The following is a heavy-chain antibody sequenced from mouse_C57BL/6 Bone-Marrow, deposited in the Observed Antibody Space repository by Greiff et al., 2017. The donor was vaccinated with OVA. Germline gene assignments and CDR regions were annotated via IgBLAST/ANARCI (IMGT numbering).Heavy chain of an antibody. CDR1: GYSFTGYY. J-gene: IGHJ4*01. CDR2: INPSTGGT. V-gene: IGHV1-42*01. Sequence: VQLQQSGPELVKPGASVKISCKASGYSFTGYYMNWVKQSPEKSLEWIGEINPSTGGTTYNQKSKAKATLTVDKSSSTAYMQLKSLTSEDSAVYYCARSCTGAMDYWGQGTSVTVSS. D-gene: IGHD3-1*01. CDR3: ARSCTGAMDY.